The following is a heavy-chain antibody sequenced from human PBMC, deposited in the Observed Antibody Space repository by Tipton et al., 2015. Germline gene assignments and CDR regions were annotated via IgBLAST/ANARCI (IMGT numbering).Heavy chain of an antibody. V-gene: IGHV3-23*01. Sequence: SLRLSCSAAGFTLSRYAMSWVRQAPGKGLEWVSAFSGSGDTTFYADSVKGRFTMSRDHSKNTLYLQINSLRAEDTAVYYCARRRGRFYFDFWGRGTLVTVSS. CDR3: ARRRGRFYFDF. D-gene: IGHD3-10*01. J-gene: IGHJ2*01. CDR1: GFTLSRYA. CDR2: FSGSGDTT.